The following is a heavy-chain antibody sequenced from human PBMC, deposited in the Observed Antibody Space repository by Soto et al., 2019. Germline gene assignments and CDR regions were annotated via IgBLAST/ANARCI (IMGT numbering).Heavy chain of an antibody. CDR1: VPPLTMQASF. CDR2: MHTSGGT. CDR3: AGIVVVATRHSDVDH. V-gene: IGHV4-39*01. Sequence: QSLSPYCPVSVPPLTMQASFWAWTLQPPGRGLEFIASMHTSGGTYHASSLKRRATMSLDTSKSQFSLKLQSVTAADTATYFCAGIVVVATRHSDVDHWGQGTLVTVSS. D-gene: IGHD2-15*01. J-gene: IGHJ4*02.